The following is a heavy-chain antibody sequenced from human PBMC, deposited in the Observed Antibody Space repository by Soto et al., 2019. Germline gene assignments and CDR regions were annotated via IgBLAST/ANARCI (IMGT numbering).Heavy chain of an antibody. CDR1: GGSFSGYY. CDR3: ARGPPSGITGTTFDY. J-gene: IGHJ4*02. CDR2: INHSGST. Sequence: SETLSLTCAVYGGSFSGYYWSWIRQPPGKGLEWIGEINHSGSTNYNPSLKSRVTISVDTSKNQFSLKLSSVTAADTAVYYCARGPPSGITGTTFDYWGQGTLVTVSS. V-gene: IGHV4-34*01. D-gene: IGHD1-20*01.